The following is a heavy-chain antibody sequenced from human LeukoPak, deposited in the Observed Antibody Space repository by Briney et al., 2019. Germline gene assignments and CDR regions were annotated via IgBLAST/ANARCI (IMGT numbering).Heavy chain of an antibody. J-gene: IGHJ6*04. D-gene: IGHD1-26*01. Sequence: PSETLSLTCTVSGYSISTNYYWAWIRQSPGTGLEWIGSVYHNGETYYNPSLKSRVIISVDTSKNEFSLRLTSVTAADTAVFYCLTPRSWELSDVAVWGKGTTVIVSS. CDR2: VYHNGET. V-gene: IGHV4-38-2*02. CDR3: LTPRSWELSDVAV. CDR1: GYSISTNYY.